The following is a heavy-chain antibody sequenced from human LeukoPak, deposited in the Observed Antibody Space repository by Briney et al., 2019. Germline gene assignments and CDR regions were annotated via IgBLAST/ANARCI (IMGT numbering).Heavy chain of an antibody. Sequence: SETLSLTCTVSGGSISSYYWSWIRQPPGKGLEWIGYIYYSGSTNYNPSLKSRVTISVDTSKNQFSLKLSSVTAADTAVYYCARGYDILTGYTLELLSDYWGQGTLVTVSS. V-gene: IGHV4-59*01. CDR3: ARGYDILTGYTLELLSDY. CDR2: IYYSGST. D-gene: IGHD3-9*01. CDR1: GGSISSYY. J-gene: IGHJ4*02.